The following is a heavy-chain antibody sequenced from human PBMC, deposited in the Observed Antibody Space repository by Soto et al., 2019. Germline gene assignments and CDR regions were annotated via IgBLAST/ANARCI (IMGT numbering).Heavy chain of an antibody. D-gene: IGHD1-26*01. CDR3: ASERSAQYFDS. CDR2: ISPTFGTA. CDR1: GGTFSRHA. V-gene: IGHV1-69*06. J-gene: IGHJ4*02. Sequence: SVKVSCKASGGTFSRHAIAWVRQAPGQGLEWMGGISPTFGTATYAPKFQGRVAISADRSSNTAYMELSSLRSQDAAVYYCASERSAQYFDSWGQGTVVTVSS.